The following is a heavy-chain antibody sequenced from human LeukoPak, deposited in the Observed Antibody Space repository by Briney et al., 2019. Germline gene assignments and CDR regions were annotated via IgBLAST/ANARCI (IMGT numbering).Heavy chain of an antibody. CDR3: ARVRDGYNYAFDI. CDR1: GGSISSSSYY. Sequence: PSETLSLTCTVSGGSISSSSYYWGWIRQPPGKGLEWIGSIYYSGSTYYNPSLKSRVTISVDTSKNQFSLKLSSVTAADTAVYYCARVRDGYNYAFDIWGQGTMVTVSS. J-gene: IGHJ3*02. D-gene: IGHD5-24*01. V-gene: IGHV4-39*07. CDR2: IYYSGST.